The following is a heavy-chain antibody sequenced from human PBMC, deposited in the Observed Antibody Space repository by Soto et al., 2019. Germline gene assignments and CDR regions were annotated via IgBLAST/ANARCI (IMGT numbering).Heavy chain of an antibody. Sequence: GGSLRLSCAASGFTFSSYGMHWVRQAPGKGLEWVAVISYDGSNKYYADSVKGRFTISRDNSKNTLYLQMNSLRAEDTAVYYCATGITIFGVAALFGYWGQGTLVTVSS. D-gene: IGHD3-3*01. CDR3: ATGITIFGVAALFGY. V-gene: IGHV3-30*03. CDR2: ISYDGSNK. CDR1: GFTFSSYG. J-gene: IGHJ4*02.